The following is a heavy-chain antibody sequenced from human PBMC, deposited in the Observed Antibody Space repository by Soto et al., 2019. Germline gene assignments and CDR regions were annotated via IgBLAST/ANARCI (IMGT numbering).Heavy chain of an antibody. J-gene: IGHJ6*02. D-gene: IGHD1-26*01. CDR2: ISSSSSTI. Sequence: GGSLRRSCAASGFTFSSYIMNWVRQAPGKGLEWVSYISSSSSTIYYADSVKGRFTISRDNAKNSLYLQMNSLRDEDTAVYYCASDLVGASDSYGLDVWGQGTPVTVSS. CDR1: GFTFSSYI. V-gene: IGHV3-48*02. CDR3: ASDLVGASDSYGLDV.